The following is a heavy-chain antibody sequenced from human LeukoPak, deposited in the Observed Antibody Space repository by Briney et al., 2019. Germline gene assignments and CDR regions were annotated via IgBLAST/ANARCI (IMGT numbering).Heavy chain of an antibody. CDR1: EFSVGSNY. J-gene: IGHJ3*02. Sequence: GGSLRLSCAASEFSVGSNYMTWVRQAPGKGLEWVSLIYSGGSTYYADSVKGRFTISRDNSKNTLYLQMNSLRAEDTAVYYCARDLSYDAFDIWGQGTMVTVSS. CDR2: IYSGGST. D-gene: IGHD6-6*01. CDR3: ARDLSYDAFDI. V-gene: IGHV3-66*01.